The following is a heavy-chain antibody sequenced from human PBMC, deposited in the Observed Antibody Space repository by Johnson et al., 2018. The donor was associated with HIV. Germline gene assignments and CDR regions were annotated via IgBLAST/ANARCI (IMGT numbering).Heavy chain of an antibody. D-gene: IGHD3-22*01. J-gene: IGHJ3*02. CDR2: ISSSGGTI. CDR3: ARDRGYWDAFDI. V-gene: IGHV3-11*04. Sequence: QVQLVESGGGLVKPGGSLRLSCAASRFTFSDYYMSWIRQTPGKGLEWVSYISSSGGTIYYADSVKGRFSISRDNAKNSLYLQMNSLRAEDTAVYYCARDRGYWDAFDIWGPGTLVSVSS. CDR1: RFTFSDYY.